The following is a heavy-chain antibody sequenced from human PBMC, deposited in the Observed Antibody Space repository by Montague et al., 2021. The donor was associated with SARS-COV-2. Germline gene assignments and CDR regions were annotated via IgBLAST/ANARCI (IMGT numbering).Heavy chain of an antibody. V-gene: IGHV2-5*02. CDR3: AHRRSGRSSSDWYGWN. D-gene: IGHD6-19*01. CDR1: GFSLSTSGVG. J-gene: IGHJ4*02. Sequence: VKPTQTLTLTCTFSGFSLSTSGVGVGWIRQPPGKALEWLALIYWDDDKRYSPSLKSRLTITKDTSKNQVVLTMTNMDPVDTATYHCAHRRSGRSSSDWYGWNWGQGTRVTGSS. CDR2: IYWDDDK.